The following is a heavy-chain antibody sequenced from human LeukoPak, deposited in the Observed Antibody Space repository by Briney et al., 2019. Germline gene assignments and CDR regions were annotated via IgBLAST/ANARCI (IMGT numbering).Heavy chain of an antibody. D-gene: IGHD2-2*01. CDR2: ICAYVGEK. CDR1: GYTFTSYD. J-gene: IGHJ4*02. Sequence: ASVKVSCKTSGYTFTSYDITWVRQAPGQRLEWMGWICAYVGEKNYAQKLQGRGTMTTDTSTSTAYMELRSLRSDDTAVYYCARDIGVPAATYYFDYWGQGTLVTVSS. CDR3: ARDIGVPAATYYFDY. V-gene: IGHV1-18*01.